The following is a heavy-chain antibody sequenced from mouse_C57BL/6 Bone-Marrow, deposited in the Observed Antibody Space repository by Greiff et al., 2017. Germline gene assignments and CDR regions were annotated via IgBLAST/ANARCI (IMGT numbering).Heavy chain of an antibody. V-gene: IGHV1-64*01. J-gene: IGHJ2*01. D-gene: IGHD5-5*01. CDR2: IHPNSGST. Sequence: QVQLKQPGAELVKPGASVKLSCKASGYTFTSCWMHWVKQRPGQGLEWIGMIHPNSGSTNYNEKLKNKATLTVDKSSSTAYVKARSLTSRESAVYYCANYPFDYWGQGTTVTVSS. CDR1: GYTFTSCW. CDR3: ANYPFDY.